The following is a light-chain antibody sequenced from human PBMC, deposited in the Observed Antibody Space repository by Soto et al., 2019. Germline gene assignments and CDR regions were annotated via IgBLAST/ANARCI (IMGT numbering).Light chain of an antibody. CDR1: QGISNW. J-gene: IGKJ1*01. Sequence: DIQMTQSPSTLSASVGDRVTITCRASQGISNWLAWYRHKPGKAPELLIFDVSRLENGVPSRFSGSGSGTEFSLTINGLQLDDFATYYCHQYHNSFPWTFGQGTKVDMK. CDR3: HQYHNSFPWT. V-gene: IGKV1-5*01. CDR2: DVS.